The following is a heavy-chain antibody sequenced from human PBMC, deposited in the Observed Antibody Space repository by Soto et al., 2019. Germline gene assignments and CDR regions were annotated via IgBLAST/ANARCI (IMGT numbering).Heavy chain of an antibody. J-gene: IGHJ4*02. Sequence: GEALKISQDGSRYSLKIYWTRCVPQLPGKGLEGMGITFPGDSKTRYSPSFQGQVTIAADTSISTAYLQWSSLKASDTDMYYFARMRESCRYGDYWGQGTLVTVSS. CDR2: TFPGDSKT. V-gene: IGHV5-51*01. D-gene: IGHD2-15*01. CDR1: RYSLKIYW. CDR3: ARMRESCRYGDY.